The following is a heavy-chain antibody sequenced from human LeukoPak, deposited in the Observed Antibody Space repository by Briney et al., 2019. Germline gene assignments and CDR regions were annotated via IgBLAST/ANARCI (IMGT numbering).Heavy chain of an antibody. CDR1: GFTFSSYW. CDR3: ARESGYSGYALDH. CDR2: IKQDGSGK. V-gene: IGHV3-7*01. D-gene: IGHD5-12*01. Sequence: PGGSLRLSCAASGFTFSSYWMSWVRQAPGKGLEWVANIKQDGSGKYSKNSLYLQMNSLRAEDTAVYYCARESGYSGYALDHWGQGTLVTVSS. J-gene: IGHJ4*02.